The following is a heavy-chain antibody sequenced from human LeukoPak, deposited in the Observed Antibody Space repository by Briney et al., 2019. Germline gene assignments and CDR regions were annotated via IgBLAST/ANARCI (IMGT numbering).Heavy chain of an antibody. CDR3: ARGEYSGYENPDY. J-gene: IGHJ4*02. Sequence: GGSLRLSCAASGFTFSSYWMSWVRQAPGKGLEWVANIKQDGSEKYYVDSVKGRFTISRDNAKNSLYLQMNSLRAEDTAVYYCARGEYSGYENPDYWGQGTLVTVSS. D-gene: IGHD5-12*01. CDR2: IKQDGSEK. CDR1: GFTFSSYW. V-gene: IGHV3-7*04.